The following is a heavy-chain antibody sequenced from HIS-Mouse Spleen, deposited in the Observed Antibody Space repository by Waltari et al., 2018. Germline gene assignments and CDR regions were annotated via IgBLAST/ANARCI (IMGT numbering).Heavy chain of an antibody. CDR1: GSTFSNAG. V-gene: IGHV3-15*01. CDR2: IKSKTDGGTT. J-gene: IGHJ4*02. D-gene: IGHD3-9*01. Sequence: EVQLVESGGGLVKPGGSCRLLGAAPGSTFSNAGMSWVRQAPGKGLEWVGRIKSKTDGGTTDYAAPVKGRFTISRNDSKNTLYLQMNSLKTEDTAMYYCIATTGYWGQGTLVTVSS. CDR3: IATTGY.